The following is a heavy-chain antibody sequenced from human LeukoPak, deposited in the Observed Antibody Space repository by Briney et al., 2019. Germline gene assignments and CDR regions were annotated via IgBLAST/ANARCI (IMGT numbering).Heavy chain of an antibody. V-gene: IGHV3-48*03. CDR1: GFTFSSYE. J-gene: IGHJ4*02. D-gene: IGHD5-18*01. CDR2: ISSGGSTI. CDR3: ASPGGYSYGYFDY. Sequence: PGGSLRLSCAASGFTFSSYEMNRVRQAPGKGLEWVSYISSGGSTIYYADSVKGRFTISRDNAMNSLYLQMNSLRAEDTAVYYCASPGGYSYGYFDYWGQGTLVTVSS.